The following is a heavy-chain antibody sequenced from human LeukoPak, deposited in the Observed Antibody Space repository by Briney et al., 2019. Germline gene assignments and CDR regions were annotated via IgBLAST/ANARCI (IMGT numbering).Heavy chain of an antibody. V-gene: IGHV4-39*07. CDR3: ARPSPAFDP. J-gene: IGHJ5*02. Sequence: SETLSLTCTVSGGSISSYYWSWIRQPPGKGLEWIGSVYYSGSTSYNPSLKSRVTISVDTSKNQFSLKLSSVTAADTAVYYCARPSPAFDPWGQGTLVTVSS. CDR1: GGSISSYY. CDR2: VYYSGST.